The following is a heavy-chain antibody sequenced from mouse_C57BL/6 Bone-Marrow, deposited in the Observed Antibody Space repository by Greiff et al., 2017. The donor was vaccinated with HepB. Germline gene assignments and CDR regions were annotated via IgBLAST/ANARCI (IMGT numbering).Heavy chain of an antibody. CDR3: ARDRYGAWFAY. CDR1: GYTFTSYG. Sequence: QVQLKESGAELARPGASVKLSCKASGYTFTSYGISWVKQRTGQGLEWIGEIYPRSGNTYYNEKFKGKATLTADKSSSTAYMELRSLTSEDSAVYFCARDRYGAWFAYWGQGTLVTVSA. CDR2: IYPRSGNT. D-gene: IGHD1-1*01. V-gene: IGHV1-81*01. J-gene: IGHJ3*01.